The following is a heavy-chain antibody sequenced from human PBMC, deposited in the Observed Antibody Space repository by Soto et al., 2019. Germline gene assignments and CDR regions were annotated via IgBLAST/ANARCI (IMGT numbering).Heavy chain of an antibody. CDR1: GGSISSYY. V-gene: IGHV4-4*07. CDR2: IYTSGST. Sequence: QVQLQESGPGLVKPSETLSLTCTVSGGSISSYYWSWIRQPAGKGLEWIGRIYTSGSTNYNPSLKSPVTMSVDTSKNQYSLKLSSVTAADTAVYYCARANYDFWSGYYLETYYYGMDVWGQGTTVTVSS. J-gene: IGHJ6*02. CDR3: ARANYDFWSGYYLETYYYGMDV. D-gene: IGHD3-3*01.